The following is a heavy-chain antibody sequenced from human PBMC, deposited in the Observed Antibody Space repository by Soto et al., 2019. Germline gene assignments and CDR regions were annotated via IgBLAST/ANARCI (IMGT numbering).Heavy chain of an antibody. Sequence: SETLSLTCTVSGGSISSYYWSWIRQPPGKGLEWIGYIYYSGSTNYNPSLKSRVTISVDTSKNQFSLKLSSVTAADTAVYYCARVGYSYGLDYWGQGTQVTVSS. CDR2: IYYSGST. CDR1: GGSISSYY. J-gene: IGHJ4*02. D-gene: IGHD5-18*01. CDR3: ARVGYSYGLDY. V-gene: IGHV4-59*01.